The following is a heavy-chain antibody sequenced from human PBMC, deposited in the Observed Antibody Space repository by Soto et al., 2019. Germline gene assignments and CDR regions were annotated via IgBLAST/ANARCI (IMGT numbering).Heavy chain of an antibody. V-gene: IGHV1-18*01. D-gene: IGHD3-22*01. J-gene: IGHJ3*02. CDR2: ISAYNGNT. CDR1: GYTFTSYG. Sequence: QVQLVQSGAEVKKPGASVKVSCKASGYTFTSYGISWVRQAPGQGLEWMGWISAYNGNTNYAQKLQGRVTMTTDTCTXXAYMELRSLRSDDTAVYYCARDARRGMIVVDAFDIWGQGTMVTVSS. CDR3: ARDARRGMIVVDAFDI.